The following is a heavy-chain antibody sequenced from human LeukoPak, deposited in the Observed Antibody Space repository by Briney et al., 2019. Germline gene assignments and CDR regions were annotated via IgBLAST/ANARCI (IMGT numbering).Heavy chain of an antibody. Sequence: PSETLSLTCAVYGGSFSGYYWSWIRQPPGKGLEWIGEINHSGSTNYNPSLKSRVTISVDTSKNQFSLKLSSVTAADTAVYYCARLGASSSWHYFDYWGQGTLVTVSS. CDR1: GGSFSGYY. V-gene: IGHV4-34*01. CDR3: ARLGASSSWHYFDY. CDR2: INHSGST. J-gene: IGHJ4*02. D-gene: IGHD6-13*01.